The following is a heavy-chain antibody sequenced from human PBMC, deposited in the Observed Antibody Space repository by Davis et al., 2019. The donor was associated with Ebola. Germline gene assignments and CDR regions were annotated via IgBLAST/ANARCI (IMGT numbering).Heavy chain of an antibody. Sequence: PGGSLRLSCAASGFTFSSYAMHWVRQAPGKGLEWVAVISYDGSNKYYADSVKGRFTISRDNSKNTLYLQMNSLRAEDTAVYYCAREMSHRGVFPWGQGTLVTVSS. CDR3: AREMSHRGVFP. D-gene: IGHD5-12*01. CDR2: ISYDGSNK. J-gene: IGHJ5*02. V-gene: IGHV3-30-3*01. CDR1: GFTFSSYA.